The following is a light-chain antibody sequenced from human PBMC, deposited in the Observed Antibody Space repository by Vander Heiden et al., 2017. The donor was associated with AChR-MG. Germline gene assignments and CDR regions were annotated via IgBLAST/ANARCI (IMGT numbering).Light chain of an antibody. CDR2: EVN. V-gene: IGLV2-8*01. CDR1: SSDVGGYNF. J-gene: IGLJ2*01. CDR3: QSYAGSKIV. Sequence: QSALTQPPSASGSPGQSVTIPCTGTSSDVGGYNFLSWYQQHPAKAPKLIIYEVNKRPSGVPDRFSGSKSGNTASLTVSGLQAEDEADYYCQSYAGSKIVFGGGTKLTVL.